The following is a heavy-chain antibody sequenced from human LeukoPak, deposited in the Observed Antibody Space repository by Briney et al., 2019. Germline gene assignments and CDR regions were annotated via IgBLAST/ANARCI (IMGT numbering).Heavy chain of an antibody. CDR2: IYTSGST. CDR1: GGSISSYY. Sequence: SETLSLTCTVSGGSISSYYWSWIRQPAGKGLEWIGRIYTSGSTNYNPSLKSRVTISVDTSKNQFSLKLSSVTAADTAVYYCASQYATVTPFDYWGQGTLVTVSS. J-gene: IGHJ4*02. D-gene: IGHD4-17*01. V-gene: IGHV4-4*07. CDR3: ASQYATVTPFDY.